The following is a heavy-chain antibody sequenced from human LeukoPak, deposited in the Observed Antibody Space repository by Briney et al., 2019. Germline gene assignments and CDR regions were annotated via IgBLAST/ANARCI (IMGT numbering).Heavy chain of an antibody. Sequence: GGSLRLSCAASGFTFSSYSMNWVRQAPGKGLEWVSSISSSSYIYYADSVKGRFTISRDNAKNSLYLQMNSLRAEDTAVYYCARGNPDIVVVATSPPDYWGQGTLVTVSS. D-gene: IGHD2-15*01. V-gene: IGHV3-21*01. CDR1: GFTFSSYS. CDR3: ARGNPDIVVVATSPPDY. CDR2: ISSSSYI. J-gene: IGHJ4*02.